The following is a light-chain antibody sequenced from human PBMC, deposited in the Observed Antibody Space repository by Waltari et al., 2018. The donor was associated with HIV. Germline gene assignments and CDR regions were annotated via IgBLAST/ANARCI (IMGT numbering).Light chain of an antibody. CDR1: SNNVGNQG. Sequence: QAGLTQPPSVSKGLRQTATLTCTGNSNNVGNQGAAWRQQHQGHPPKLLAYSNNNRPSGISERFSASRSGNTASLTITGLQPEDEADYYCSAWDSSLSAVVFGGGTKLTVL. V-gene: IGLV10-54*04. CDR2: SNN. CDR3: SAWDSSLSAVV. J-gene: IGLJ2*01.